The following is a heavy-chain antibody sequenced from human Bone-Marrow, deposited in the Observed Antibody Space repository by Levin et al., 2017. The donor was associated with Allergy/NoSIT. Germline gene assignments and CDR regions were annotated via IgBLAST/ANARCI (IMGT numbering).Heavy chain of an antibody. CDR2: MSGSGTT. V-gene: IGHV4-4*02. J-gene: IGHJ5*02. CDR1: GVSISSNNW. Sequence: KASETLSLTCGVSGVSISSNNWWNWVRQAPGKGLEWIGQMSGSGTTIYNPSLKSRVFISADRSKSQVSLKLDSVTAADTAVYYCTRTIAGCSRNSCKFDPWGQGILVTVSS. CDR3: TRTIAGCSRNSCKFDP. D-gene: IGHD2-2*01.